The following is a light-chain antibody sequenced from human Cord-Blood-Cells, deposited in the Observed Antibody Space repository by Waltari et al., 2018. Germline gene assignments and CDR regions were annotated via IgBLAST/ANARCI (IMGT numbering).Light chain of an antibody. V-gene: IGKV3-20*01. CDR1: QSVSSSY. J-gene: IGKJ1*01. CDR2: GAS. Sequence: IVLTQSPGTLSLSTGERATLSCRASQSVSSSYLAWYQQKPGQAPRLLIYGASSRATGIPDRFSGSGSGTDFTLTISRLEPEDFAVYYCQQYDSSPEWTFGQGTKVEIK. CDR3: QQYDSSPEWT.